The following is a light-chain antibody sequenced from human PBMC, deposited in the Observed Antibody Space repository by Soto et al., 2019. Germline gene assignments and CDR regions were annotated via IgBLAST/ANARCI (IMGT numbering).Light chain of an antibody. Sequence: QSVLTQPPSVSAAPGQKVTISCSGSSSNIGNNYVFWYQQLPGTAPKLLIYDNNKRPSGIPDRFSGSKSGTSATLGITGLQTGDEAGYYCGTWDNSLSAGVVFGGGPPLTVL. CDR3: GTWDNSLSAGVV. V-gene: IGLV1-51*01. CDR2: DNN. CDR1: SSNIGNNY. J-gene: IGLJ7*01.